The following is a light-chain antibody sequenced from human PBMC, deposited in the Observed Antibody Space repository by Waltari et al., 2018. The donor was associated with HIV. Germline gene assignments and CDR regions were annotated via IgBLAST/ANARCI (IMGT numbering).Light chain of an antibody. CDR1: IIHYARYAY. V-gene: IGLV2-8*01. CDR2: EFT. CDR3: TSYTGSTNLL. J-gene: IGLJ2*01. Sequence: QSALHQPPSASGSPGQSVPISCTASIIHYARYAYVQWYQHHPGKAPKLIIYEFTKRPSGVPDRFSGSKSDYTASLTVSGLQAEDEADYYCTSYTGSTNLLFGGGTKLTVL.